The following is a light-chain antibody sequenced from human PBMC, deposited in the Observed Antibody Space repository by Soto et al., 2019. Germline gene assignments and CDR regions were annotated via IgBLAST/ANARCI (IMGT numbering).Light chain of an antibody. CDR1: QSVSSW. CDR2: KAS. J-gene: IGKJ1*01. Sequence: DIQMTQSPSTLSASVGDSVTITCRASQSVSSWLAWYQQKPGKAPKLLIYKASSLQSGVPSRFSGSASGTEFTLTISSLLPDDFATYYCQQYNTYWTFGQGTKVDIK. CDR3: QQYNTYWT. V-gene: IGKV1-5*03.